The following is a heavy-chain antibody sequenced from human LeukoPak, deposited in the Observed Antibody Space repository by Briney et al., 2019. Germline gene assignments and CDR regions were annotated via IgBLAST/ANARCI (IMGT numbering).Heavy chain of an antibody. Sequence: GGSLRLSWAASGFPFSRYWMSGVRQAPGKGLEWVANIKPDGSEKHYVDSVKGRFTFSRDNAKNSLYLQMNGLRAEDMAVYYCARLAAGSDYFDYWGQGTLVTVSS. J-gene: IGHJ4*02. CDR3: ARLAAGSDYFDY. D-gene: IGHD6-13*01. CDR1: GFPFSRYW. CDR2: IKPDGSEK. V-gene: IGHV3-7*04.